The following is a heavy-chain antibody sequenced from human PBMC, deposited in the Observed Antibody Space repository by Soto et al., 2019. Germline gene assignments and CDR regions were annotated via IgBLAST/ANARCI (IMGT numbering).Heavy chain of an antibody. CDR2: IYYSGST. D-gene: IGHD3-10*01. J-gene: IGHJ5*02. Sequence: PSETLSLTCSVSGGSISGYDWSWIRQPPGKGLEWIGYIYYSGSTNYNPSLKSRVTISVDTSKNQFSLKLSSVTAADTAVYYCARVGAYYYGSGNNWFDPWGQGTLVTVSS. CDR3: ARVGAYYYGSGNNWFDP. V-gene: IGHV4-59*01. CDR1: GGSISGYD.